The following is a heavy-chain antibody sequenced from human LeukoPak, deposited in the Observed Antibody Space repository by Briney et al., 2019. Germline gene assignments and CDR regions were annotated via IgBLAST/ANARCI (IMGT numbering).Heavy chain of an antibody. CDR1: AGSISSGDYY. V-gene: IGHV4-30-4*08. Sequence: PSETLSLTCPVSAGSISSGDYYWSWIRQPPGKGLEWIGYIYYSGSTYYNPSLKSRVTISVDTSKNQFSLKLSSVTAADTAVYYCATEEGTIADYWGQGTLVTVSS. J-gene: IGHJ4*02. D-gene: IGHD6-13*01. CDR3: ATEEGTIADY. CDR2: IYYSGST.